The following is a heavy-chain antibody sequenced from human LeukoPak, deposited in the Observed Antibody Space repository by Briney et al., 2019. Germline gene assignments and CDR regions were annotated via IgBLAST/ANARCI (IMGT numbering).Heavy chain of an antibody. CDR2: INTNTGNP. Sequence: ASVKVSCKASGYTFTGYYMHWVRQAPGQGLEWMGWINTNTGNPTYAQGFTGRFVFSLDTSVSTAYLQISSLKAEDTAVYYCAQADHSSSWTTLDYWGQGTLVTVSS. J-gene: IGHJ4*02. CDR3: AQADHSSSWTTLDY. CDR1: GYTFTGYY. D-gene: IGHD6-13*01. V-gene: IGHV7-4-1*02.